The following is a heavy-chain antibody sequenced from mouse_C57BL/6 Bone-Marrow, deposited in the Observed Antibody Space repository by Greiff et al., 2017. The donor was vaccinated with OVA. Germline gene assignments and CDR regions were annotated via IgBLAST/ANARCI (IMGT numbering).Heavy chain of an antibody. V-gene: IGHV1-81*01. CDR1: GYTFTSYG. CDR3: ARFYDGYWYFDV. D-gene: IGHD2-3*01. CDR2: IYPRSGNT. J-gene: IGHJ1*03. Sequence: VQLQQSGAELARPGASVKLSCKASGYTFTSYGISWVKQRTGQGLEWIGEIYPRSGNTYYNEKFKGKATLTADKSSSTAYMELRRLTSEYSAVYFCARFYDGYWYFDVWGTGTTVTVSS.